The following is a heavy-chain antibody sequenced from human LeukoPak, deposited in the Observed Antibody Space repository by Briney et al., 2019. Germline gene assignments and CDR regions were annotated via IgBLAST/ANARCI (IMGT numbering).Heavy chain of an antibody. CDR2: IWYDGSNK. J-gene: IGHJ4*02. V-gene: IGHV3-33*01. CDR3: ARASGRYSPGIYDY. CDR1: GFTFSSYG. Sequence: PGGSLRLSCAASGFTFSSYGMHWVRQAPGKGLEWVAVIWYDGSNKYYADSVKGRFTISRDNGKNTLYLQMNSLRADDTAVYYCARASGRYSPGIYDYWGQGTLVSVSS. D-gene: IGHD1-26*01.